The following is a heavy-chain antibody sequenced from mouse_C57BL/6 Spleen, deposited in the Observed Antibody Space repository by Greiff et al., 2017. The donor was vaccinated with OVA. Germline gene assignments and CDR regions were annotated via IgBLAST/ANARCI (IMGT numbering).Heavy chain of an antibody. CDR3: AKGTTVGSYWYFDV. Sequence: VNVVESGPELVKPGASVKISCKASGYSFTSYYIHWVKQRPGQGLEWIGWIYPGSGNTKYNEKFKGKATLTADTSSSTAYMQLSSLTSEDSAVYYCAKGTTVGSYWYFDVWGTGTTVTVSS. J-gene: IGHJ1*03. CDR1: GYSFTSYY. CDR2: IYPGSGNT. V-gene: IGHV1-66*01. D-gene: IGHD1-1*01.